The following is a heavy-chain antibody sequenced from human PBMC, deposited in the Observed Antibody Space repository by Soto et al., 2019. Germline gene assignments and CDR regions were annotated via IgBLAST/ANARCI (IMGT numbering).Heavy chain of an antibody. D-gene: IGHD2-2*02. CDR1: GGSITTGGSY. V-gene: IGHV4-31*03. CDR2: IYHSGNT. CDR3: ARARFQVLYGKPYFDS. Sequence: LSLTCTVSGGSITTGGSYWSWIRQHPGKGLEWIGNIYHSGNTYYNPSLKSRLTISVDTSKNHFSLMVDSVTAAGTAVYYCARARFQVLYGKPYFDSWGQGTLVTVSS. J-gene: IGHJ4*02.